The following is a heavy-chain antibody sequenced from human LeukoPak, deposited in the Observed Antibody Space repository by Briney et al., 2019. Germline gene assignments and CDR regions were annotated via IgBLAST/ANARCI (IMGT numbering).Heavy chain of an antibody. Sequence: PGGSLRLSCAASGFTFSSYGMHWVRQAPGKGLEWVAVISYDGSNKYYADSVKGRFTISRDNSKNTLYLQMNSLRAEDTAVYYCAKSRQHLDYWAREPWSPSPQ. V-gene: IGHV3-30*18. CDR3: AKSRQHLDY. CDR1: GFTFSSYG. J-gene: IGHJ4*02. D-gene: IGHD6-13*01. CDR2: ISYDGSNK.